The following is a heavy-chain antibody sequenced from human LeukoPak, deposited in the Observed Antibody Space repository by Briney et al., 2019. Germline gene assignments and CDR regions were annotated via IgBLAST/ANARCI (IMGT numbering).Heavy chain of an antibody. CDR2: ISGSGGST. CDR3: AKRSSSGWYGFFDY. D-gene: IGHD6-19*01. Sequence: HPGGSLRLSCAASGFTFSSYAMSWVRQAPEKGLEWVSGISGSGGSTYYADSVKGRFTISRDNSKNTLYLQMNSLRAEDTAVYYCAKRSSSGWYGFFDYWGQGTLVTVSS. CDR1: GFTFSSYA. V-gene: IGHV3-23*01. J-gene: IGHJ4*02.